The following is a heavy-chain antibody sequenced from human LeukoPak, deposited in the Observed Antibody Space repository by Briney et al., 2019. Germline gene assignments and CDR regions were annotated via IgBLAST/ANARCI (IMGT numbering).Heavy chain of an antibody. CDR2: ISSSSSYI. CDR3: ARDIAVYYDSSGYFF. CDR1: GFTFSSYS. J-gene: IGHJ4*02. Sequence: GGSLRLSCAASGFTFSSYSMNWVRQAPGKGLEWVSSISSSSSYIYYADSVKGRFTTSRDNAKNSLYLQMNSLRAEDTAVCYCARDIAVYYDSSGYFFGGQGTLVTVSS. D-gene: IGHD3-22*01. V-gene: IGHV3-21*01.